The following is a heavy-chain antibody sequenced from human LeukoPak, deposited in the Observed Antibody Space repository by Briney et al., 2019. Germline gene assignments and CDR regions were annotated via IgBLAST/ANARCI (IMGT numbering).Heavy chain of an antibody. CDR3: ARAHSIPPYDFWSGFASNFDY. CDR2: IYTSGST. Sequence: SETLSLTCTVSGGSISSYYWSWIRQPAGKGLEWIGRIYTSGSTNYNPSLKSRVTISVDTSKNQFSLKLSSVTAADTAVYYCARAHSIPPYDFWSGFASNFDYWGQGTLVTVSS. V-gene: IGHV4-4*07. D-gene: IGHD3-3*01. J-gene: IGHJ4*02. CDR1: GGSISSYY.